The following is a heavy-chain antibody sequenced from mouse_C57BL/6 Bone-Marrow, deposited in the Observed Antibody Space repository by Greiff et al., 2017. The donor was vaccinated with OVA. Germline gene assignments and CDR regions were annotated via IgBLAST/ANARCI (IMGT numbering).Heavy chain of an antibody. CDR2: ISTYYGDA. V-gene: IGHV1-67*01. Sequence: VKLMESGPELVRPGVSVKISCTGSGYTFTDYAMHWVKQSHAKSLEWIGVISTYYGDASYNQKFKDKATMTVDKSSSTAYMELARLTSEDSAVYYCARLRLRGAWFAYWGQGTLVTVSA. J-gene: IGHJ3*01. CDR1: GYTFTDYA. CDR3: ARLRLRGAWFAY. D-gene: IGHD2-4*01.